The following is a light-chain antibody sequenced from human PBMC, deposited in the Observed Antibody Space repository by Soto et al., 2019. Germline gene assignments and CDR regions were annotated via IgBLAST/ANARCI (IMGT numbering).Light chain of an antibody. J-gene: IGLJ1*01. V-gene: IGLV2-14*01. Sequence: QSVLTQPSSLSGSPGQSVTISCTGTISDVGGYDYVSWYQQHPGKAPKFMIYEVTNRPSGVSHRFSGSKSGNTASLTISGLQAEDEADYYCSSYTTTSTYVFGTGTKVTVL. CDR1: ISDVGGYDY. CDR3: SSYTTTSTYV. CDR2: EVT.